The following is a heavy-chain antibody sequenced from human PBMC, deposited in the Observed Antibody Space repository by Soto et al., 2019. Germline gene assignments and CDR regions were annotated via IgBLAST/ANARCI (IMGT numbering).Heavy chain of an antibody. D-gene: IGHD6-13*01. CDR2: IKSKTDGGTT. J-gene: IGHJ4*02. V-gene: IGHV3-15*01. CDR3: TTVFSAAGYDY. CDR1: GFTFRNAW. Sequence: PGGSLRLACAASGFTFRNAWVSWVRQAPGKGLEWVGRIKSKTDGGTTDYAAPVKGRFTISRDDSKNTRYLQMNSLKTEDTAVYYCTTVFSAAGYDYWGQGTLVTVSS.